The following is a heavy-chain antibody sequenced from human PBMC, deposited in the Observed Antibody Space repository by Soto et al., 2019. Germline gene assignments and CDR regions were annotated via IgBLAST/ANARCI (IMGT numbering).Heavy chain of an antibody. D-gene: IGHD4-4*01. J-gene: IGHJ4*02. V-gene: IGHV3-33*01. Sequence: QVQLVESGGGVVQPGRSLRLSCAASGFTLSSYGMHWVRQAPGKGLEWVALIWYDGSNKYYADSVEGRFTISRDNSKNTLDLEMNSLRAEDTVVYYCARGLDSVVTRLGYWGQGILVTVSS. CDR3: ARGLDSVVTRLGY. CDR2: IWYDGSNK. CDR1: GFTLSSYG.